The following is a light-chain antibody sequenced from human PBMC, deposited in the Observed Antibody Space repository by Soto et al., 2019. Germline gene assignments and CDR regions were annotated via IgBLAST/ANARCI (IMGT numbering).Light chain of an antibody. CDR3: QQYNNYWT. J-gene: IGKJ1*01. CDR1: QSCGTS. V-gene: IGKV1-5*03. Sequence: DIQMTQSPSTLSASVGDRVTITCRASQSCGTSLAWYQQRPGKAPNLLIYKASNLESGVPSRFSGSGSGTEFTLTISSVQPEDFATYYCQQYNNYWTFGQGTKVEVK. CDR2: KAS.